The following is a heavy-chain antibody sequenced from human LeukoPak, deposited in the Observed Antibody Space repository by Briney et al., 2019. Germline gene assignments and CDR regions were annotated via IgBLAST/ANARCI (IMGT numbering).Heavy chain of an antibody. CDR2: ISYDGSNK. D-gene: IGHD3-9*01. CDR1: GFTFSSYG. CDR3: AKAPYYDILTGYHDY. Sequence: GGSLRLSCAASGFTFSSYGMHWVRQAPGKGLEWVAVISYDGSNKYYADSVKGRFTISRDNSKNSLYLQMNSLRAEDTALYYCAKAPYYDILTGYHDYWGQGTLVTVSS. V-gene: IGHV3-30*18. J-gene: IGHJ4*02.